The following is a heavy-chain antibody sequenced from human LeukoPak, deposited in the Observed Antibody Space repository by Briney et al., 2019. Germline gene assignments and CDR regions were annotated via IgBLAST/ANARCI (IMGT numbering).Heavy chain of an antibody. CDR2: ISYFGNNK. V-gene: IGHV3-30*04. CDR1: GFTFSSYS. J-gene: IGHJ4*02. D-gene: IGHD2-2*03. CDR3: ARSGYCSSTSCHHGFDY. Sequence: GRSLRLSCAASGFTFSSYSMHWVRHAPGKVLEWVAVISYFGNNKYYANSVKGRFTISRDNSKNTLYLKMNSLRAEDTDVYYCARSGYCSSTSCHHGFDYWGQGTLVTVSS.